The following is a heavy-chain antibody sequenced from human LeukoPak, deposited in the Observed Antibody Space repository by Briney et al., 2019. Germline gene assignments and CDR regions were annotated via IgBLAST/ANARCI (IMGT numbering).Heavy chain of an antibody. D-gene: IGHD3-22*01. CDR3: ARAPDSSGYYWNDAFDI. Sequence: SVKVSCKASGGTFSSYAISWVRQAPGQGLEWMGRIIPIFGTTNYAQKFQGGVTITTDESTSTAYMELSSLRSEDTAVYYCARAPDSSGYYWNDAFDIWCQGTMVTVSS. J-gene: IGHJ3*02. CDR2: IIPIFGTT. CDR1: GGTFSSYA. V-gene: IGHV1-69*05.